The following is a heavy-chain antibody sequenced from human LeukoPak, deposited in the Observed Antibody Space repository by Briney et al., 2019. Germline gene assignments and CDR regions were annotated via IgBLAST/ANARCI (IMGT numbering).Heavy chain of an antibody. CDR1: GGTFSSYA. D-gene: IGHD5/OR15-5a*01. CDR2: IIPIFGTA. V-gene: IGHV1-69*05. J-gene: IGHJ4*02. Sequence: SVKVSCKASGGTFSSYAISWVRQAPGQGLEWMGGIIPIFGTANYAQKFQGRVTITTDESTSTAYMELSSLRSEDTAVYYCARERVSAPYFDYGGRGTLVTVSS. CDR3: ARERVSAPYFDY.